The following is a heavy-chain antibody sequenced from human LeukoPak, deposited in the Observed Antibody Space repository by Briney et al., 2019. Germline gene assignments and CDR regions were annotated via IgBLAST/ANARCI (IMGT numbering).Heavy chain of an antibody. CDR2: IYYSGST. D-gene: IGHD6-13*01. V-gene: IGHV4-39*07. CDR1: GGSISSSSYY. Sequence: SETLSPTCTVSGGSISSSSYYWGWIRQPPGKGLEWIGSIYYSGSTYYNPSLKSRVTISVDTSKNQFSLKLSSVTAADTAVYYCARDGPAAAGTWYYYYYMDVWGKGTTVTVSS. J-gene: IGHJ6*03. CDR3: ARDGPAAAGTWYYYYYMDV.